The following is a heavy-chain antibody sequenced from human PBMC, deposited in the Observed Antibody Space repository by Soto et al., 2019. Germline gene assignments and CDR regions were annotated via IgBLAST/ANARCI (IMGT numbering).Heavy chain of an antibody. CDR1: GYTFTSYD. D-gene: IGHD3-3*01. CDR2: MNPNRGNT. V-gene: IGHV1-8*01. Sequence: QVQLVQSGAEVKKPGASVKVSCKASGYTFTSYDINWVRQATGQGLEWMGWMNPNRGNTGYAQKFQGRVPMTRNTSISTAYMELSSLRSEDTGVYYCARGLEWSRSLDPWGQGTLVTGSS. J-gene: IGHJ5*02. CDR3: ARGLEWSRSLDP.